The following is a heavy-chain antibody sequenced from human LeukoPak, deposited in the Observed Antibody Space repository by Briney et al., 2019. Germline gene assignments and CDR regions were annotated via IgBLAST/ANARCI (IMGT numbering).Heavy chain of an antibody. D-gene: IGHD4-17*01. CDR2: NSSSSSYI. J-gene: IGHJ5*02. V-gene: IGHV3-21*01. Sequence: GGSLRLSCAASGFTFSSYSMNWVRQAPGKGLEWVSSNSSSSSYIYYADSVKGRFTISSDNAKNSLYLQLNSLRAEDTAVDYCSRGSGRYGDYGNWFDPWGQGTLVTVSS. CDR3: SRGSGRYGDYGNWFDP. CDR1: GFTFSSYS.